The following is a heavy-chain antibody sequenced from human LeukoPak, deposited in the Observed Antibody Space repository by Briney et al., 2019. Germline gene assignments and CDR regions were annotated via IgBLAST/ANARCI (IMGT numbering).Heavy chain of an antibody. V-gene: IGHV6-1*01. D-gene: IGHD6-13*01. J-gene: IGHJ4*02. Sequence: SQTLSLTCAISGDSVFNNSAAWNWIRQSPSRGLEWLGRTYYRSKWYNDYAVSVTSRITISPDTSKNQFSLQLKSATPEDTAVYYCARGRSWGESGFDYWGQGTLVTVAS. CDR3: ARGRSWGESGFDY. CDR2: TYYRSKWYN. CDR1: GDSVFNNSAA.